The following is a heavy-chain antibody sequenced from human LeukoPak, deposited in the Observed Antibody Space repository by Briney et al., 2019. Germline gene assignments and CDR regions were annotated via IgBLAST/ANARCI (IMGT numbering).Heavy chain of an antibody. J-gene: IGHJ4*02. CDR3: ARVQMGGLSQ. Sequence: SETLSLTCTVSGGSISSYYWSWIRQPPGKGLEWIGYIYYSGSTNYNPSLKSRVTISVDTSKNQFSLHLSSVTPEDTAVYYCARVQMGGLSQWGQGTLVTVSS. V-gene: IGHV4-59*12. D-gene: IGHD3-16*01. CDR1: GGSISSYY. CDR2: IYYSGST.